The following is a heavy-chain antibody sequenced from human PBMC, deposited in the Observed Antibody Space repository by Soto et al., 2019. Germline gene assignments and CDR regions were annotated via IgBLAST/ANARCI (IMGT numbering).Heavy chain of an antibody. V-gene: IGHV4-39*01. J-gene: IGHJ6*02. CDR1: GGSILSTTYY. CDR3: VRHVLPWVGEFPSSYGLDV. CDR2: IYYSGSA. Sequence: QLHLQESGPGLVKPSETLSLTCTVSGGSILSTTYYWGWVRQPPGKGLEWIGNIYYSGSAYYNPSLKSRVTISVDTSNNQFSLRLRSVNAADTAVYYCVRHVLPWVGEFPSSYGLDVWGQGTTVNVSS. D-gene: IGHD3-10*01.